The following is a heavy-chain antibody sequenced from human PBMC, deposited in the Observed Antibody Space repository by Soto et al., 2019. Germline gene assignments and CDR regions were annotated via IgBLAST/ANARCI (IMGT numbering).Heavy chain of an antibody. CDR1: GGFISTNNYY. CDR3: AGPPPSPKYGCV. V-gene: IGHV4-61*05. D-gene: IGHD4-17*01. Sequence: SETLSLTCTVSGGFISTNNYYWSWIRQPPGKGLEWIGYIYYSGSTNYNPSLKSRVTISVDTSKNQFSLKLSSVTAADTAVYYGAGPPPSPKYGCVWGQGVRVTDS. CDR2: IYYSGST. J-gene: IGHJ4*02.